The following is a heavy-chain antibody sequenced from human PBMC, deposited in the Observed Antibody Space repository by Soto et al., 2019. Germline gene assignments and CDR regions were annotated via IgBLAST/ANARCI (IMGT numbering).Heavy chain of an antibody. CDR2: IISIFGTA. V-gene: IGHV1-69*01. D-gene: IGHD3-22*01. CDR1: GGTFSSYA. J-gene: IGHJ4*02. Sequence: QVQLVQSGAEVKKPGSSVKVSCKASGGTFSSYAISWVRQAPGQGLEWMGGIISIFGTANYAKKFQGRVTITADESTSTAYMELSSLRSEDTAVYYCARERMNYYDSSGYSDYWGQGTLVTVSS. CDR3: ARERMNYYDSSGYSDY.